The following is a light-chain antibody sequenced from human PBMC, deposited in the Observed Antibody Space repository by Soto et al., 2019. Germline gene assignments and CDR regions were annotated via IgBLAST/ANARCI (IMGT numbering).Light chain of an antibody. J-gene: IGKJ1*01. V-gene: IGKV3-11*01. CDR1: QRGSSR. Sequence: QSPGTPCLSPGERSTLSCRARQRGSSRLAWYQQKCGQAPRLLIYGASTRATGSRARFSGSWSGTDFTLSISSLEPEDFSVYFCQKRSNWRQKFGQGTKVDIK. CDR2: GAS. CDR3: QKRSNWRQK.